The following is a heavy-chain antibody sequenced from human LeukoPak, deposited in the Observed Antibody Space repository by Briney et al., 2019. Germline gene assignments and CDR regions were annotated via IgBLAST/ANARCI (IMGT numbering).Heavy chain of an antibody. J-gene: IGHJ3*02. CDR2: IYYSGST. V-gene: IGHV4-59*01. CDR3: ARVRRTDYYDILTGSTAFDI. Sequence: SETLSLTCTVSGGSISSYYWSWIRQPPGKGLEWIGYIYYSGSTNYNPSLKSRVTISVDTSKNQFSLKLSSVTAADTAVYYCARVRRTDYYDILTGSTAFDIWGQGTMVTVSS. CDR1: GGSISSYY. D-gene: IGHD3-9*01.